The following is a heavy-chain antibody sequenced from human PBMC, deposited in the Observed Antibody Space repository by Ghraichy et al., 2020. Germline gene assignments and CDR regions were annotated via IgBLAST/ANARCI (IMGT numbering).Heavy chain of an antibody. Sequence: SGPTLVKPTQTLTLTCTFSGFSLSTSGVGVGWIRQPPGKALEWLALIYWNDDKRYSPSLKSRLTITKDTSKNQVVLTMTNMDPVDTATYYCAHVWLLPFDYGMDVWGQGTTVTVSS. CDR1: GFSLSTSGVG. CDR3: AHVWLLPFDYGMDV. D-gene: IGHD3-22*01. J-gene: IGHJ6*02. V-gene: IGHV2-5*01. CDR2: IYWNDDK.